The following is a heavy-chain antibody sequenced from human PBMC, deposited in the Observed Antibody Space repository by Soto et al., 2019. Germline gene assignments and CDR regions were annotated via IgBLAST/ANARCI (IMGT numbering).Heavy chain of an antibody. Sequence: SETLSLTCAVHNGSFSGYYWTWLRQPPGKGLEWIGEINHSGSTNYNPSLKSRVTISIDTSKNQFSVNLRSVIAADTAVYYCARGSAFIGFGDYDYYYGMDVWGQGTTVTVSS. CDR2: INHSGST. D-gene: IGHD4-17*01. CDR3: ARGSAFIGFGDYDYYYGMDV. CDR1: NGSFSGYY. V-gene: IGHV4-34*01. J-gene: IGHJ6*02.